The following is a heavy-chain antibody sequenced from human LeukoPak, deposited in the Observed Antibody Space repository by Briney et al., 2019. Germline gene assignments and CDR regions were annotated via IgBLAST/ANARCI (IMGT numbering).Heavy chain of an antibody. CDR1: GGSINNYY. CDR2: IYYSGSS. Sequence: KASETGSLTCSVSGGSINNYYWSWFRQPPGKGLEWIGYIYYSGSSSYNPSLKSRVTISVDTSKNQFSLKLSSVTAADTAVYYCARVRPRGYYDSSGYYGNYHMDVWGKGTTVTVSS. V-gene: IGHV4-59*01. CDR3: ARVRPRGYYDSSGYYGNYHMDV. J-gene: IGHJ6*03. D-gene: IGHD3-22*01.